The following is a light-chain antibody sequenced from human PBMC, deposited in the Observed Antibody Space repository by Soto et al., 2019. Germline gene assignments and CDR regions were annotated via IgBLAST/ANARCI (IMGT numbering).Light chain of an antibody. J-gene: IGKJ5*01. CDR1: QSVQSY. CDR3: QHRSSWPVT. Sequence: EVVLTQSPVTLSLSPGERATLSCRASQSVQSYLAWYQQKPGQAPRLLIYDSSNRATGVPARFSGSGSGTDFTLTISTLEPEDFAVYYCQHRSSWPVTFGQGTRLESK. V-gene: IGKV3-11*01. CDR2: DSS.